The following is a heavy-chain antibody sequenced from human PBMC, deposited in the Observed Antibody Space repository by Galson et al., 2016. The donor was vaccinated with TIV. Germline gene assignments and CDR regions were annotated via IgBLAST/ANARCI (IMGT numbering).Heavy chain of an antibody. V-gene: IGHV3-9*01. CDR1: GFKFNEYG. Sequence: SLRLSCAASGFKFNEYGMHWVRQVPGKGLEWVSGISCNSVYIGHADSVKGRFTISRDNAKNSLHLQMKSLRAEDTASYYCAKARGCSYGSPQDYYYGMDVWGRGTTVTVS. J-gene: IGHJ6*02. D-gene: IGHD5-18*01. CDR2: ISCNSVYI. CDR3: AKARGCSYGSPQDYYYGMDV.